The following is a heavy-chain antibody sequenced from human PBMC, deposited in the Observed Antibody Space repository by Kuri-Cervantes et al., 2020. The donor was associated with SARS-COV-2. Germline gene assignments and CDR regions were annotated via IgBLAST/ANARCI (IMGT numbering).Heavy chain of an antibody. CDR1: GFTFSSYA. J-gene: IGHJ5*02. CDR2: IRYDGTNQ. CDR3: AKGQLGVAATGFDP. D-gene: IGHD2-15*01. Sequence: GGSLRLSCVASGFTFSSYAMHWVRQAPGKGLEWVAFIRYDGTNQYYGDSVKGRFTISRDNSKSTLFLQMNSLRPEDTAVYYCAKGQLGVAATGFDPWGQGTLVTVSS. V-gene: IGHV3-30*02.